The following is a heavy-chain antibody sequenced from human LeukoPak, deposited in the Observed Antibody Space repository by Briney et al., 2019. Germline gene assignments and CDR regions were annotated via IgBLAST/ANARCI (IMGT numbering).Heavy chain of an antibody. V-gene: IGHV4-39*01. CDR3: ARVGVPDFDY. CDR2: IYYSGST. Sequence: SATLSLTCTVSGGSISSSSHFWGWIRQPPGKGLEWIGNIYYSGSTYYNPSLKSRVTISVDTSKNQFSLKLSSVTAADTAVYYCARVGVPDFDYWGQGTLVTVSS. J-gene: IGHJ4*02. CDR1: GGSISSSSHF.